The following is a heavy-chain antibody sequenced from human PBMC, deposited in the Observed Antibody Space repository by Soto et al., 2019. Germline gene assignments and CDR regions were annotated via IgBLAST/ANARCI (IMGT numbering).Heavy chain of an antibody. CDR3: ASRPSDGTYYALFDY. Sequence: GSLRLSCVGSGFTFSSHWMTWVRQSAGKGPEWVANIKQDGIEKHYVDSVKDRFIISRDNAKNSLFLQMYSLRPEDTAVYYCASRPSDGTYYALFDYWGQGALVTVSS. J-gene: IGHJ4*02. D-gene: IGHD3-3*01. CDR1: GFTFSSHW. V-gene: IGHV3-7*03. CDR2: IKQDGIEK.